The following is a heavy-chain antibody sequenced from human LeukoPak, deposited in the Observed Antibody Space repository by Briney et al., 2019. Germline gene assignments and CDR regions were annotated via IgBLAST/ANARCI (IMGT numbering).Heavy chain of an antibody. V-gene: IGHV4-59*08. D-gene: IGHD1-26*01. J-gene: IGHJ4*02. CDR1: GGSFSGYY. CDR3: ARRRSGSYLDY. Sequence: PSETLSLTCAVYGGSFSGYYWSWIRQPPGRGLEWIGYTYYSGSTNYNPSLKSRVTISLDTSKNQFSLNLSPVTAADTAVYYCARRRSGSYLDYWGQGTLVTVSS. CDR2: TYYSGST.